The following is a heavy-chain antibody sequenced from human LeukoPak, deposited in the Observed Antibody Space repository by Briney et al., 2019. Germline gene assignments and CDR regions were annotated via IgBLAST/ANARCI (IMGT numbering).Heavy chain of an antibody. Sequence: PGGSLRLPCAASGFTFSSYAMSWVRQAPGKGLEWVSAISGSGGSTYYADSVKGRFTISRDNSKNTLYLQMNSLRAEDTAVYYCAKDLQWLDKTYFDYWGQGTLVTVSS. D-gene: IGHD6-19*01. CDR1: GFTFSSYA. CDR2: ISGSGGST. CDR3: AKDLQWLDKTYFDY. V-gene: IGHV3-23*01. J-gene: IGHJ4*02.